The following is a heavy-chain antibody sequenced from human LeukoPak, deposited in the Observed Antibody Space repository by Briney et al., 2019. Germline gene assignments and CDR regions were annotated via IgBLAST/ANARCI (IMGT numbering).Heavy chain of an antibody. CDR2: IISDGSSA. Sequence: GGSLRLSCAASGFTFSSYWMHWVRQAPGKGLVWVSRIISDGSSATHADSVKGRFTVSRDNAKNMLYLQMNSLRAEDTAVYYCTRERRYGGMDVWGQGTTVTVSS. D-gene: IGHD3-10*01. J-gene: IGHJ6*02. CDR1: GFTFSSYW. CDR3: TRERRYGGMDV. V-gene: IGHV3-74*01.